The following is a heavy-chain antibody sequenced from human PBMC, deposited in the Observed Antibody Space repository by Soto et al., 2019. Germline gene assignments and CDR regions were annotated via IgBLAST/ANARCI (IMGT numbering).Heavy chain of an antibody. CDR1: GCSFCGDY. CDR3: ARDKITGLFDY. CDR2: INHSGST. V-gene: IGHV4-34*01. J-gene: IGHJ4*02. Sequence: SETLSLTCAFHGCSFCGDYWTWIRQPPGTGLEWIGEINHSGSTNYNPSLKSRVTISVDTSKNQFSLKLTSVTAADTAVYYCARDKITGLFDYWGQGTLVT. D-gene: IGHD2-8*02.